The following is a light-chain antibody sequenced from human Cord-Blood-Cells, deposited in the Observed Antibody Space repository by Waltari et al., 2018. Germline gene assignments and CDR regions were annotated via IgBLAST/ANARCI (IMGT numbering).Light chain of an antibody. CDR2: GAS. CDR1: HSVSSN. V-gene: IGKV3-15*01. J-gene: IGKJ1*01. Sequence: EIVMTQSPATLSVSPGERATLSCRASHSVSSNLAWYQQKPGQAPRLLIYGASTRATGIPARISGSGSGTEFTLTISSLQSEDFAVYYCQQYNNWWTFGQGTKVEIK. CDR3: QQYNNWWT.